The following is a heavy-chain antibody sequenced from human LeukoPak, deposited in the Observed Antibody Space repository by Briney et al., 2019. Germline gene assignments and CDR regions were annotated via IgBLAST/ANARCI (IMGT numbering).Heavy chain of an antibody. Sequence: GGSLRLSCAASGFTFSSYAMSWVRQAPGKGLEWVSGIFGSDSTFYADSVKGRFTISRDNSKNTLCLQMSSLRAEDTAVYYCAKDREVTTLGYFHHWGQGTLVTVSS. CDR3: AKDREVTTLGYFHH. CDR1: GFTFSSYA. J-gene: IGHJ1*01. CDR2: IFGSDST. D-gene: IGHD4-17*01. V-gene: IGHV3-23*01.